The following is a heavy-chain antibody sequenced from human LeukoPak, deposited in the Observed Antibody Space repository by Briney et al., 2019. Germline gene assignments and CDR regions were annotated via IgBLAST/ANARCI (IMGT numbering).Heavy chain of an antibody. CDR2: ISAYNGNT. Sequence: ASVKVSCRASGYSFTSYGISWVRQAPGQGLEWMGWISAYNGNTNYAQKLQGRVTMTTDTSTGTIYMELRSLRSDDTAVYYCARGIVVVTAISPLSEYFQYWGQGTLVTVSS. CDR1: GYSFTSYG. V-gene: IGHV1-18*01. J-gene: IGHJ1*01. CDR3: ARGIVVVTAISPLSEYFQY. D-gene: IGHD2-21*02.